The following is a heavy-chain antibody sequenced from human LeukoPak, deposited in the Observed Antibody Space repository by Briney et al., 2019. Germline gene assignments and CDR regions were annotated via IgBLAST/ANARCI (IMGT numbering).Heavy chain of an antibody. CDR2: ISGSGGST. CDR3: ASSEGITIFGVLGFDY. D-gene: IGHD3-3*01. Sequence: PGGSLRLSCAASGFTFSSYAMSWVRQAPGKGLVWVSAISGSGGSTYYADSVKGRFTISRDNSKNTLYLQMNSLRAEDTAVYYCASSEGITIFGVLGFDYWGQGTLVTVSS. J-gene: IGHJ4*02. V-gene: IGHV3-23*01. CDR1: GFTFSSYA.